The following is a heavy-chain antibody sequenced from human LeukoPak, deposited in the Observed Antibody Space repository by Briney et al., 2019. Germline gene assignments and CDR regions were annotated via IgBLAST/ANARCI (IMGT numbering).Heavy chain of an antibody. D-gene: IGHD3-3*01. J-gene: IGHJ4*02. CDR2: INPNSGGT. CDR3: ARVGDFWSGYYVSDY. V-gene: IGHV1-2*02. Sequence: ASVKVSCKASGYTFTGYYMHWVRQAPGQGLEWMGWINPNSGGTNYAQKFQGRVTMTRDTSISTAYMELSRLRSDDTAVYYCARVGDFWSGYYVSDYWGQGTLVTVSS. CDR1: GYTFTGYY.